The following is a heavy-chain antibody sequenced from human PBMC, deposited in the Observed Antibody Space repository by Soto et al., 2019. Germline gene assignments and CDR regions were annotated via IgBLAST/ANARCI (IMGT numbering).Heavy chain of an antibody. CDR2: ISGSGGST. J-gene: IGHJ6*02. Sequence: EVQLLESGGGLVQPGGSLRLSCAASGFTFSSYAMSWVRQAPGKGLEWVSAISGSGGSTYYADSVKGRFTISRDNSKNTLYLQMNSLRAEDTDVYYCAKDLGSSPYYYYGMDVWGQGTTVTVSS. V-gene: IGHV3-23*01. CDR3: AKDLGSSPYYYYGMDV. D-gene: IGHD6-13*01. CDR1: GFTFSSYA.